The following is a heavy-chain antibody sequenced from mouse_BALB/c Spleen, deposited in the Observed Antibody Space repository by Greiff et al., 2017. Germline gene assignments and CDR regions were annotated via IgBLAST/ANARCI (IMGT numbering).Heavy chain of an antibody. CDR2: INPSNGGT. CDR1: GYTFTSYY. V-gene: IGHV1S81*02. Sequence: QVHVKQPGAELVKPGASVKLSCKASGYTFTSYYMYWVKQRPGQGLEWIGGINPSNGGTNFNEKFKSKATLTVDKSSSTAYMQLSSLTSEDSAVYYCTREVAYAMDYWGQGTSVTVSS. CDR3: TREVAYAMDY. J-gene: IGHJ4*01. D-gene: IGHD1-1*02.